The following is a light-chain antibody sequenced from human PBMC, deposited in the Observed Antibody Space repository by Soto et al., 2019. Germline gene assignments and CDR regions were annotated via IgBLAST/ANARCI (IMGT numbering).Light chain of an antibody. CDR3: QQYNNWPS. Sequence: IQMTQSPNTLSASVGDSVAVTCRASENVNGHLAWYQQKPGKAPKLLIYEASILGSGVPSRFSGSGFGTEFTLTINGLLPEDFVTYYCQQYNNWPSFGQGTKVDIK. J-gene: IGKJ1*01. V-gene: IGKV1-5*03. CDR1: ENVNGH. CDR2: EAS.